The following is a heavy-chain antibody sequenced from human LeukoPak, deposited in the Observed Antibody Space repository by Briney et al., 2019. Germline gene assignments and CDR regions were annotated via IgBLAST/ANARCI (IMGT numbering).Heavy chain of an antibody. Sequence: SVTVSCQASVGTYSSYAISGVRQAPGQGREWMGGIIPIFSTTNYAQKYQYRVRITTAESTSTAYMELRSLRSEDTAVYYCARDSRSGGRAHAFDIWGQGTMVTVSS. D-gene: IGHD2-15*01. J-gene: IGHJ3*02. CDR3: ARDSRSGGRAHAFDI. V-gene: IGHV1-69*05. CDR2: IIPIFSTT. CDR1: VGTYSSYA.